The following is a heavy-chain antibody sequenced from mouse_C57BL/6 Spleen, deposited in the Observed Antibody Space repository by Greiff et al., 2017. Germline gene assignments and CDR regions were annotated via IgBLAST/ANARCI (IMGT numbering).Heavy chain of an antibody. CDR1: GYTFTSYW. J-gene: IGHJ4*01. Sequence: QVQLQQPGAELVKPGASVKMSCKASGYTFTSYWITWVKQRPGQGLEWIGDIYPGSGSTNYNEKFKSKATLTVDTSSSTAYMQLSSLTSEGSAVYYCASRYDPYAMDYWGQGTSVTVSS. D-gene: IGHD2-3*01. V-gene: IGHV1-55*01. CDR3: ASRYDPYAMDY. CDR2: IYPGSGST.